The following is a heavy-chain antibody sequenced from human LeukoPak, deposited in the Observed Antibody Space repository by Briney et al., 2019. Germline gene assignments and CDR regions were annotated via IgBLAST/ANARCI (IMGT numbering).Heavy chain of an antibody. CDR1: GGSISSYY. J-gene: IGHJ5*02. CDR2: IYYSGST. CDR3: ARDYIAAAGSFDP. V-gene: IGHV4-59*01. Sequence: SETLSLTXTVSGGSISSYYWSWIRQPPGKGLEWIGYIYYSGSTNYNPSLKSRVTISVDTSKNQFSLKLSSVTAADTAVYYCARDYIAAAGSFDPWGQGTLVTVSS. D-gene: IGHD6-13*01.